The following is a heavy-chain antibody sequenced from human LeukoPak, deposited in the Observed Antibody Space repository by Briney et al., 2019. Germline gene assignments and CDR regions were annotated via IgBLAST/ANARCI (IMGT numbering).Heavy chain of an antibody. CDR2: IYYSGST. Sequence: PSETLSLTCTVSGGSISSSSYYWGWVRQPPGKGLEWIGSIYYSGSTYYNPSLKSRVTISVDTSKNQFSLKLSSVTAADTAVYYCARVYSITIFGGNNWFDPWGQGTLVTVSS. CDR3: ARVYSITIFGGNNWFDP. CDR1: GGSISSSSYY. D-gene: IGHD3-3*01. V-gene: IGHV4-39*07. J-gene: IGHJ5*02.